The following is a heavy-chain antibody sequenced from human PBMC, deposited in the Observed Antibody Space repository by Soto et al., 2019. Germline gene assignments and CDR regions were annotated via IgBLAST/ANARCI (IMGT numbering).Heavy chain of an antibody. CDR1: GYTFTSYG. Sequence: QVQLVQSGAEVKKPGASVKVSCKASGYTFTSYGISWVRQAPGQGLEWMGWISAYNGNTNYAQKLQGRVTMTTDTSTSTAYMELRSLRSDDTAVYYCARDYCSSTSCAYRRILYYFDYWGQGTLVTVSS. CDR3: ARDYCSSTSCAYRRILYYFDY. V-gene: IGHV1-18*01. J-gene: IGHJ4*02. CDR2: ISAYNGNT. D-gene: IGHD2-2*01.